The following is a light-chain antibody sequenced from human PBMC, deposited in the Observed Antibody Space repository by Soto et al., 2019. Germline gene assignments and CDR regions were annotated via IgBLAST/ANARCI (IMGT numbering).Light chain of an antibody. J-gene: IGKJ1*01. CDR3: QQRSNWPPK. CDR2: DAS. CDR1: QSVSSTY. V-gene: IGKV3-11*01. Sequence: EIVLTQSPGTLSLSPGERATLSCRASQSVSSTYLAWYQQKPGQAPRLLIYDASNRATGIPARFSGSGSGTDFTLTISSLEPEDFAVYYCQQRSNWPPKFGQGTNVDIK.